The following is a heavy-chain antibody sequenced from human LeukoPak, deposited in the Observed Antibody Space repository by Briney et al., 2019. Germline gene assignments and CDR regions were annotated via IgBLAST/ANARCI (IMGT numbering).Heavy chain of an antibody. V-gene: IGHV1-46*01. CDR2: INPSGGST. Sequence: GASVKVSCKASGYTFTSYYMHWVRQAPGQGLEWMGIINPSGGSTSYAQKFQGRVTMTRDMSTSTVYMELSSLRSEDTAVYYCARGGGSRYCSGGSCWANWFDPGGKGTRVTVAS. J-gene: IGHJ5*02. D-gene: IGHD2-15*01. CDR1: GYTFTSYY. CDR3: ARGGGSRYCSGGSCWANWFDP.